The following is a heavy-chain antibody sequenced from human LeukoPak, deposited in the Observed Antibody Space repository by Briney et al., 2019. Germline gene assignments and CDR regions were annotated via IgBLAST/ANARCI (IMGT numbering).Heavy chain of an antibody. CDR2: ITDSGATT. CDR3: AKDYDTSGYYYNYYYGMDV. V-gene: IGHV3-23*01. J-gene: IGHJ6*02. CDR1: GFPFSIYI. D-gene: IGHD3-22*01. Sequence: GGSLRLPCVASGFPFSIYIMTWVRRAPGKGLEWISAITDSGATTYYADSVRGRFTISRDNSKNTLYLQMNSLRAEDTAVYYCAKDYDTSGYYYNYYYGMDVWGQGTTVTVSS.